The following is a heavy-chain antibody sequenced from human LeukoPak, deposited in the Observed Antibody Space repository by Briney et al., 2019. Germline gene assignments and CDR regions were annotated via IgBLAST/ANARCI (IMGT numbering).Heavy chain of an antibody. CDR3: ARDLGMTKYCSSTSCGAFDI. V-gene: IGHV1-18*01. D-gene: IGHD2-2*01. J-gene: IGHJ3*02. CDR2: ISAYNGNT. CDR1: GYTFTSSG. Sequence: ASVKVSCKASGYTFTSSGISWVRQGPGQGLERMGWISAYNGNTNYAQKLQGRVTMTTDTSTSTAYMELRSLRSDDTAVYYCARDLGMTKYCSSTSCGAFDIWGQGTMVTASS.